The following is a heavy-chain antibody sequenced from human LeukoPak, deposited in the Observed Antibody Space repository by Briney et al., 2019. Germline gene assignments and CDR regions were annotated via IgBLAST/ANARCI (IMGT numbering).Heavy chain of an antibody. CDR3: AKVPSGGPNYLLRLMGSFRDV. CDR2: ISGSGGST. J-gene: IGHJ6*02. Sequence: GGSLRLSCAASGFTFSSYAMSWVRQAPGKGLEWVSAISGSGGSTYYADSVKGRFTISRNNSKNTLYLQMNILRAEDTVVYYCAKVPSGGPNYLLRLMGSFRDVWGQGTTVTVSS. D-gene: IGHD3-16*01. V-gene: IGHV3-23*01. CDR1: GFTFSSYA.